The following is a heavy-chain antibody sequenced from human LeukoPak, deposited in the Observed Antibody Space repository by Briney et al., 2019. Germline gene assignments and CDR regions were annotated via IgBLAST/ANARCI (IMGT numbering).Heavy chain of an antibody. CDR3: ARVNRDGYGPRNYYYYMDV. J-gene: IGHJ6*03. D-gene: IGHD5-24*01. CDR1: GGIFSSYA. Sequence: SVKVSCKASGGIFSSYAISWVRQAPGQGLEWVGRIIPIFGTANYAQKFQGRVTITTDESTSTAYMELSSLRSEDTAVYYCARVNRDGYGPRNYYYYMDVWGKGTTVTVSS. CDR2: IIPIFGTA. V-gene: IGHV1-69*05.